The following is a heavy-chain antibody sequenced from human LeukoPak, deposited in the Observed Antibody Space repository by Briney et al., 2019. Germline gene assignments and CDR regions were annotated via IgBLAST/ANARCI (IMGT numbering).Heavy chain of an antibody. D-gene: IGHD3-22*01. CDR2: INSDGSST. V-gene: IGHV3-74*01. J-gene: IGHJ4*02. CDR3: ARVLYYYDSSGYYYFPFDY. Sequence: GGSLRLSCAASGFTFSSYWMHWVRQAPGKGPVWVSRINSDGSSTSYADSVKGRFTISRDNAKNTLYLQMNSLRAEDTAVYYCARVLYYYDSSGYYYFPFDYWGQGTLVTVSS. CDR1: GFTFSSYW.